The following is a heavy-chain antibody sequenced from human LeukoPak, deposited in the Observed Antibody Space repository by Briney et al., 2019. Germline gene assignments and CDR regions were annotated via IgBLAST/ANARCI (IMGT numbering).Heavy chain of an antibody. CDR1: GFTFSSYA. D-gene: IGHD6-6*01. CDR3: AKDDRSSSVFDY. CDR2: SSGSGGST. V-gene: IGHV3-23*01. Sequence: PGGSLRLSCAASGFTFSSYAMRWVRQAPGKGLEWVSASSGSGGSTYYADSVQGRFTISRDNSKNTLYLQMNSLRAEDTAVYYCAKDDRSSSVFDYWGQGTLVTVSS. J-gene: IGHJ4*02.